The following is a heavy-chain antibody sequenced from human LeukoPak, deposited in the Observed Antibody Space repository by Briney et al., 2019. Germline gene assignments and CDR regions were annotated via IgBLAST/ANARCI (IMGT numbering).Heavy chain of an antibody. D-gene: IGHD3-16*01. J-gene: IGHJ4*02. CDR1: GGSISTYY. V-gene: IGHV4-59*01. CDR3: ARDRLGLPVDY. Sequence: SSETLSLTCTVPGGSISTYYWTWIRQPPGEGLEWIGYIYYSGSTNYNPSLKSRVTMSVDTSKNQFSLKLNSVTAADTAVYYCARDRLGLPVDYWGRGTLVTVSS. CDR2: IYYSGST.